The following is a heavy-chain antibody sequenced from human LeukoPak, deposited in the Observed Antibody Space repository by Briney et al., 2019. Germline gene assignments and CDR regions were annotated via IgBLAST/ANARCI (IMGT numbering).Heavy chain of an antibody. Sequence: ASVKVSCKASGYTFTSYDINWVRQAPGQGPEWMGWINPNSGGTNYAQKFQGRVTMTRDTSISTAYMELSGLRSDDTAVYYCARCSTPHWIFDAFDIWGQGTMVTVSS. D-gene: IGHD1-1*01. CDR3: ARCSTPHWIFDAFDI. CDR2: INPNSGGT. J-gene: IGHJ3*02. V-gene: IGHV1-2*02. CDR1: GYTFTSYD.